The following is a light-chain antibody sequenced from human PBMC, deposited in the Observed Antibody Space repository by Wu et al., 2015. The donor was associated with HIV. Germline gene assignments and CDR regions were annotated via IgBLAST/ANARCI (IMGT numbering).Light chain of an antibody. J-gene: IGKJ2*01. CDR2: GAS. CDR3: QQRSSWPQT. V-gene: IGKV3-11*01. CDR1: QSVSSW. Sequence: QSPSTLSASVGDRVTITCRASQSVSSWLAWYQQKPGQRPRLLINGASSRVTGIPARFSGSGSGTDFTLTVSSLEPDDFAVYYCQQRSSWPQTFGQGTKLQIK.